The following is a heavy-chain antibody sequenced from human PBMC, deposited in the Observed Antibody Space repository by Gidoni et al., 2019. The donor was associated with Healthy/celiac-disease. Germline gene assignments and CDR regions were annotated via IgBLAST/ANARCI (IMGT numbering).Heavy chain of an antibody. CDR3: ARSGYSSSWLKRDWFDP. J-gene: IGHJ5*02. D-gene: IGHD6-13*01. CDR2: IYYSGST. CDR1: GGSISSYY. Sequence: QVQLQASAPGLVKPSETLSLTCTVSGGSISSYYWCWIRQPPGKGLEWIGYIYYSGSTNYNPPLKSRVTISVDTSKNQFSLKLSSVTAADTAVYYCARSGYSSSWLKRDWFDPWGQGTLVTVSS. V-gene: IGHV4-59*01.